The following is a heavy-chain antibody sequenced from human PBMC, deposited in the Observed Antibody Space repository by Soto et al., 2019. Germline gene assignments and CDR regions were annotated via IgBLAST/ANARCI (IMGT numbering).Heavy chain of an antibody. V-gene: IGHV6-1*02. CDR3: ARDSSGFHWYFDL. J-gene: IGHJ2*01. CDR2: TYYRSKWYN. CDR1: GDSVSSATAT. D-gene: IGHD6-19*01. Sequence: QVQLQQSGPGLVKPSQTLSLICAISGDSVSSATATWSWIRQSPSSGLEWLGRTYYRSKWYNDYAVSVKSRIAISPDTSKNQLSVQLSSVTPEDTAVYFCARDSSGFHWYFDLWGRGTLVTVSS.